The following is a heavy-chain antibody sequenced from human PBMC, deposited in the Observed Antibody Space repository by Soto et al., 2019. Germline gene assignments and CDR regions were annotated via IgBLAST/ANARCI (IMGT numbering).Heavy chain of an antibody. CDR1: GFTFSSYW. CDR3: ARDYCXGGSCYLDY. V-gene: IGHV3-74*01. J-gene: IGHJ4*02. CDR2: INSDGSSA. D-gene: IGHD2-15*01. Sequence: GGSLRLSCAASGFTFSSYWMHWVRQAPGKGLVWVSRINSDGSSASYADSVKGRFTISRDNAKNTLYLQMNSLRAEDTAVYYCARDYCXGGSCYLDYWGQGTXVTXSS.